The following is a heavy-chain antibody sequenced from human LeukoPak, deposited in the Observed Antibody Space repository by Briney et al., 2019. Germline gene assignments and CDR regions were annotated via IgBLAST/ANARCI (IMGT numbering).Heavy chain of an antibody. D-gene: IGHD3-22*01. CDR3: ARDRYYYDSSGYYFFDY. Sequence: SETLSLTCAVYGGSFSGYYWSWIRQPPGKGLEWIGEINHSGSTNYNPSLKSRVTMSVDTSKNQFSLKLSSVTAADTAVYYCARDRYYYDSSGYYFFDYWGQGTLVTVSS. J-gene: IGHJ4*02. CDR2: INHSGST. V-gene: IGHV4-34*01. CDR1: GGSFSGYY.